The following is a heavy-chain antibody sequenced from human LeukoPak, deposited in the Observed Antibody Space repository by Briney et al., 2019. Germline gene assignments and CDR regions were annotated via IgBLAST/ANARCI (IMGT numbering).Heavy chain of an antibody. CDR3: ARDQQWLAFDI. Sequence: GGSLRLSCAASGFTFRSYWMSWVRQAPGKGLERVANIKQDGSGKYYVDSVKGRFTISRDNAKNSLDLQMNSLRVEDTAVYYCARDQQWLAFDIWGQGTMVTVSS. CDR1: GFTFRSYW. J-gene: IGHJ3*02. CDR2: IKQDGSGK. V-gene: IGHV3-7*01. D-gene: IGHD6-19*01.